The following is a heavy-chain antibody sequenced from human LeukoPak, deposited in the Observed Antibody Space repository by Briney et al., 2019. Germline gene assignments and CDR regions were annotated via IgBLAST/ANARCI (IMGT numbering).Heavy chain of an antibody. CDR1: GFTVSSNY. J-gene: IGHJ4*02. D-gene: IGHD3-16*01. CDR3: ARGLRAFGYFNY. V-gene: IGHV3-53*01. CDR2: IYSGGST. Sequence: PGGSLRLSCAASGFTVSSNYMSWVRQAPGRGLEWVSLIYSGGSTYYADSVKGRFTISRDNSKSTLYLQMNSLRAEDTAVYYCARGLRAFGYFNYWGQGTLVIVSS.